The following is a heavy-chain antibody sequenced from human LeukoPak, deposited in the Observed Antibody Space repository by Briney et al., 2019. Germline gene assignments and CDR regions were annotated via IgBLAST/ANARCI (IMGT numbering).Heavy chain of an antibody. CDR2: ISTSTGDT. CDR1: GYSFILYG. V-gene: IGHV1-18*01. Sequence: ASVKVSCKTSGYSFILYGISWVRQAPGQGPEWMGWISTSTGDTKYTQKFQGRVTLTTDTSTSTAYMELSSLRSGDTAVYYCARDDNYGIFVNVDYWGQGTLVTVSS. CDR3: ARDDNYGIFVNVDY. J-gene: IGHJ4*02. D-gene: IGHD4-11*01.